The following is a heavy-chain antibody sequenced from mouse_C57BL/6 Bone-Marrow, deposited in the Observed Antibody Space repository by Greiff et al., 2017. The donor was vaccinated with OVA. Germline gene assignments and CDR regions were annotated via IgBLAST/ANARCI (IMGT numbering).Heavy chain of an antibody. Sequence: QVQLQQSGAELVKPGASVKISCKASGYAFSSYWMNWVKQRPGKGLEWIGQIYPGDGDTNYNGKFKGKATLTADKSSSTAYMQLSSLTSEDSAVYFCARMSLNWSYAMDYWGQGTSVTVSS. V-gene: IGHV1-80*01. CDR1: GYAFSSYW. CDR3: ARMSLNWSYAMDY. CDR2: IYPGDGDT. J-gene: IGHJ4*01. D-gene: IGHD4-1*01.